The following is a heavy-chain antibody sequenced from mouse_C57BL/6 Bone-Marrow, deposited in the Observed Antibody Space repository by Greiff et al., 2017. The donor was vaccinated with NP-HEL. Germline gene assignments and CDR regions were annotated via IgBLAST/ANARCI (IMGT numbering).Heavy chain of an antibody. CDR3: ARVKDYGSSYDFDY. Sequence: VQGVESGAELVKPGASVKISCKASGYAFSSYWLNWVKQRPGKGLEWIGQIYPGDGDTNYNGKFKGQATLTADKSSSTAYMQLSSLTSEDSAVYFCARVKDYGSSYDFDYWGQGTTLTVSS. V-gene: IGHV1-80*01. CDR2: IYPGDGDT. D-gene: IGHD1-1*01. CDR1: GYAFSSYW. J-gene: IGHJ2*01.